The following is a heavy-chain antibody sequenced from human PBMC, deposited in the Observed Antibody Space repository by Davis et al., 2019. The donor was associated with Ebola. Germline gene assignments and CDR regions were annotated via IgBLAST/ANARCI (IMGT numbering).Heavy chain of an antibody. Sequence: GGSLRPSCPPPGSTSSSYTMNWVRQAPGKGLEWVPSIRSISRYIYYADSVKGRSTSPRANAKNSLFLQMNGLRAEDTAVYYCAREYVGNDSNGYYFHEAIDDWGQGTLVTVSS. J-gene: IGHJ4*02. V-gene: IGHV3-21*01. CDR2: IRSISRYI. CDR1: GSTSSSYT. CDR3: AREYVGNDSNGYYFHEAIDD. D-gene: IGHD3-22*01.